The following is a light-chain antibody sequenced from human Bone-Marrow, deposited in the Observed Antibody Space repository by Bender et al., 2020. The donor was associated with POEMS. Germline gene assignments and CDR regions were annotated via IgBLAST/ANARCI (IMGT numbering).Light chain of an antibody. CDR1: SSNIGAHA. V-gene: IGLV1-44*01. CDR3: AVWDDSLNGWV. Sequence: QSVLTQPPSASGTPGQRVTISCSGGSSNIGAHAVNWYQHLPGTAHKLLIYSSHRRPSEVPDRFSGSRSGTSASLAISGLQSEDEAEYYCAVWDDSLNGWVFGGGTKLTVL. J-gene: IGLJ3*02. CDR2: SSH.